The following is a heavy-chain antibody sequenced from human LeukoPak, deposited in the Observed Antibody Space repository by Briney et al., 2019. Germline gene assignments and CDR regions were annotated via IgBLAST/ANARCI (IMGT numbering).Heavy chain of an antibody. Sequence: GGSLRLSCAVSGFTFSSYVTSWVRQAPGKGLEWVSGINGGGGTYYADYVKGRFTISRDNSKNTLYLQMNSLTADDTAVYYCEAHLYSGNLPDYWGQGTLVTVSS. CDR1: GFTFSSYV. CDR2: INGGGGT. CDR3: EAHLYSGNLPDY. V-gene: IGHV3-23*01. J-gene: IGHJ4*02. D-gene: IGHD1-26*01.